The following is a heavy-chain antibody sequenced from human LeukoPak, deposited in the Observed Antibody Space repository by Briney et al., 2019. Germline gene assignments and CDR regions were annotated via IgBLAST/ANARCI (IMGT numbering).Heavy chain of an antibody. CDR1: GFTFSSYG. Sequence: SGGSLRLSCGASGFTFSSYGMHWVRQAPGKGLEWVAFIRYDGSNKYYADSVKGRFTISRDNSKNTLYLQMNSLRAEDTAVYYCAKDAHSGYSGYGHYYYYYYMDVWGKGTTVTISS. CDR2: IRYDGSNK. V-gene: IGHV3-30*02. J-gene: IGHJ6*03. D-gene: IGHD5-12*01. CDR3: AKDAHSGYSGYGHYYYYYYMDV.